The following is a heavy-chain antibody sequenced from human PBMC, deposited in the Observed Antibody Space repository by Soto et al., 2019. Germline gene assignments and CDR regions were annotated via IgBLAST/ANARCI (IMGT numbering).Heavy chain of an antibody. J-gene: IGHJ4*02. CDR2: IYWDDDK. CDR1: GFSLTTSGVG. V-gene: IGHV2-5*02. D-gene: IGHD1-20*01. Sequence: QITLKESGPTLVKPTQTLTLTCTFSGFSLTTSGVGVGWIRQPPGKALECLALIYWDDDKRYSPSLRSRLTIPTDPSKNQVVMTRTNVYPVDTATSYCAHRPHITGVWDYEDYDNGGQGTLVTVSS. CDR3: AHRPHITGVWDYEDYDN.